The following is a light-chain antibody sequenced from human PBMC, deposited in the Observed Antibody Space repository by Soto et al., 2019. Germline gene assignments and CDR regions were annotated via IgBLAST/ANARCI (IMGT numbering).Light chain of an antibody. CDR3: QHYNVYPWT. Sequence: DIQMTQSPSTLSASVGDIVTITCRASQSISSWLAWYQQKPGKAPKLLIYEASSLQSGVPSRFSGSGSGTEFTLSISSLQPDDFATYYCQHYNVYPWTFGQGTKVDIK. CDR1: QSISSW. CDR2: EAS. J-gene: IGKJ1*01. V-gene: IGKV1-5*03.